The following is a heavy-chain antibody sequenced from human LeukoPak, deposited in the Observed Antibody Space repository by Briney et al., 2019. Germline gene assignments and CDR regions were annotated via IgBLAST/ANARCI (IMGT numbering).Heavy chain of an antibody. Sequence: APVKVSCKASGGTFSSYAISWVRQAPGQGLEWMGGIIPIFGTANYAQKFQGRVTITTDESTSTAYMELSSLRSEDTAVYYCAKGDLYDYGDYYFDYWGQGTLVTVSS. CDR3: AKGDLYDYGDYYFDY. J-gene: IGHJ4*02. V-gene: IGHV1-69*05. CDR1: GGTFSSYA. CDR2: IIPIFGTA. D-gene: IGHD4-17*01.